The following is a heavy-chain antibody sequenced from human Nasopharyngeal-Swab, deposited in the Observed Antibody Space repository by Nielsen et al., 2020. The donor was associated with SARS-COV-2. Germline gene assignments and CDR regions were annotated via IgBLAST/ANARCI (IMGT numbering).Heavy chain of an antibody. J-gene: IGHJ4*02. Sequence: GESLKISCAASGFTFSNYAMSWVRQAPGKGLEWLSTINGHAFSTYYADSVRGRFTISRDNSKNTLFLQLNSLRSEDTAVYYCARVWDYDSSGLWDYDYWAREFWSPSPQ. D-gene: IGHD3-22*01. CDR2: INGHAFST. CDR3: ARVWDYDSSGLWDYDY. V-gene: IGHV3-23*01. CDR1: GFTFSNYA.